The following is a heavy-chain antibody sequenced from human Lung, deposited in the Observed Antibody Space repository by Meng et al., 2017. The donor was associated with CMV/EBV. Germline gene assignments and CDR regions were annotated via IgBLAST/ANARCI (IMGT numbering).Heavy chain of an antibody. CDR2: IYSADGT. D-gene: IGHD5-24*01. CDR3: ARDGGEMATNYFDY. J-gene: IGHJ4*02. Sequence: ESXKISXAASGFTVSSNYMSWVRQAPGKGLEWVSVIYSADGTYYADSVKGRFTISRENSKKMLYLQMNSLRAEDTAVYYCARDGGEMATNYFDYWGQGAXVTVSS. V-gene: IGHV3-66*02. CDR1: GFTVSSNY.